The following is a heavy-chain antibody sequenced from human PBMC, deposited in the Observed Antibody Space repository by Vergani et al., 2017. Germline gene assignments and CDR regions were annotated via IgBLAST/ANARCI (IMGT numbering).Heavy chain of an antibody. D-gene: IGHD1-26*01. Sequence: QVQLVQSGAEVKKPGSSVKVSCKASGGTLNSYTISWVRQAPGQGLEWMGRIIPILGIANYAQKFQGRVTVTADKSTSTAYMELSSLRSEDTAVYYCARDLSGSFHPGSFDFWGQGTLVTVSS. CDR3: ARDLSGSFHPGSFDF. V-gene: IGHV1-69*08. CDR1: GGTLNSYT. J-gene: IGHJ4*02. CDR2: IIPILGIA.